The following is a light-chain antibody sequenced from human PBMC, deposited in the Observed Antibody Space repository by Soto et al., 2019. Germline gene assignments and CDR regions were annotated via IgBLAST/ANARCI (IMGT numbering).Light chain of an antibody. J-gene: IGKJ4*01. CDR3: QQYNNWPPLT. CDR1: QSVTTN. V-gene: IGKV3-15*01. Sequence: EIVMTQSPATLSVSPGERATLSCRASQSVTTNLAWYQQKPGQAPRLLIYGASTRATGVAARFSGSGSGTECTLTISRLQSEDFAVYYCQQYNNWPPLTFGGGTKVEIK. CDR2: GAS.